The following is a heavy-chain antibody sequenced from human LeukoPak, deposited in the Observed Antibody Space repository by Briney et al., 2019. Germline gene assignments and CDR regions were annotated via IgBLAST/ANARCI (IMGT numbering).Heavy chain of an antibody. D-gene: IGHD4-11*01. V-gene: IGHV3-30*07. Sequence: GRSLRLSCAASGFTFSSYAVHWVRQAPGKGLEWVAVISYDGSNKYYADSVKGRFTISRDNSKNTLYLQMNSLRAEDTAVYYCARRDSNLYYYMDVWGKGTTVTVSS. J-gene: IGHJ6*03. CDR1: GFTFSSYA. CDR2: ISYDGSNK. CDR3: ARRDSNLYYYMDV.